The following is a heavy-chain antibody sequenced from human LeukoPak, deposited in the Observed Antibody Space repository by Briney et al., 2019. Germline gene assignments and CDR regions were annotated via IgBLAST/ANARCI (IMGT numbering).Heavy chain of an antibody. CDR1: GGTFSSYA. V-gene: IGHV1-69*13. CDR2: IIPIFGTA. J-gene: IGHJ3*02. Sequence: SVKVSCEASGGTFSSYAISWVRQAPGQGLEWMGGIIPIFGTANYAQKFQGRVTITAGESTSTAYMELSSLRSGDTDVYYCARDMELGDAFDIWGQGTMVTVSS. D-gene: IGHD4/OR15-4a*01. CDR3: ARDMELGDAFDI.